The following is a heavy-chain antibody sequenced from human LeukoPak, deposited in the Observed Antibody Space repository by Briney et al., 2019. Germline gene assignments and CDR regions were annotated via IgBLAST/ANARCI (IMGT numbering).Heavy chain of an antibody. D-gene: IGHD3-22*01. CDR2: ISAYNGNT. V-gene: IGHV1-18*01. CDR1: GYTFTSYG. Sequence: ASVKVSCKASGYTFTSYGISWVRQAPGQGLEWMGWISAYNGNTNYAQKLQGRVTMTTDTSTSTAYMELRSLRSDDTAVYYCARERYYYDSRYYYYMDVWGKGTTVTVSS. J-gene: IGHJ6*03. CDR3: ARERYYYDSRYYYYMDV.